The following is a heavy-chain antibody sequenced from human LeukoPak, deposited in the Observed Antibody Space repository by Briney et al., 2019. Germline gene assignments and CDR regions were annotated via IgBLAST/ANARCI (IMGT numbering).Heavy chain of an antibody. CDR1: GGSISSYY. CDR2: IYYSGST. D-gene: IGHD5-12*01. J-gene: IGHJ4*02. V-gene: IGHV4-59*01. CDR3: ARVFPYSGYDYCLDY. Sequence: SETLSLTCTVSGGSISSYYWSWIRQPPGKGLEWIGYIYYSGSTNYNPSLKSRVTISVDTSKNQFSLKLSSVTAADTAVYYCARVFPYSGYDYCLDYWGQGTLVTVSS.